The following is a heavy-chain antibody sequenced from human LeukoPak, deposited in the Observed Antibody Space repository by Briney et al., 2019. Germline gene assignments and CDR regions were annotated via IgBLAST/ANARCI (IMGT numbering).Heavy chain of an antibody. V-gene: IGHV6-1*01. CDR1: GDSFSSNSAA. CDR3: ARVRGYDYVYYFDY. J-gene: IGHJ4*02. D-gene: IGHD5-12*01. CDR2: TYYRSKWYN. Sequence: SQTLSLTCAISGDSFSSNSAAWNWIRQSPSRGLEWLVRTYYRSKWYNDYAVSVKSRITINPDTSKNQFSLQLNSVTPEDTAVYYCARVRGYDYVYYFDYWGQGTLVTVSS.